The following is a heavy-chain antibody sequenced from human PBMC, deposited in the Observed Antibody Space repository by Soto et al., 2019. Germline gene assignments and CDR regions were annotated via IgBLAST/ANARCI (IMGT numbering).Heavy chain of an antibody. CDR1: GYTFTSYG. CDR3: ARDFSAAAGTCCWPFVFDI. Sequence: ASVKVSCKASGYTFTSYGSSWVRQAPGQGLEWMGWISAYHGNTNYAQKLQGRVTMTTDTSTSTAYMELRRLRSDDTAVYYWARDFSAAAGTCCWPFVFDIRAQGTMVTGSS. D-gene: IGHD6-13*01. V-gene: IGHV1-18*01. J-gene: IGHJ3*02. CDR2: ISAYHGNT.